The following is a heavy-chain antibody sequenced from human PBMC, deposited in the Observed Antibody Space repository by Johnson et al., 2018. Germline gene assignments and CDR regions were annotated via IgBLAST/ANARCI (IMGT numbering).Heavy chain of an antibody. CDR3: EKEGIAVAGPYYYSYYMDV. Sequence: QVQLVESGGGVVQXGRSLRLSCAASGFTFSNYAMHWVRQAPGKGLEWVAVISYDGSNKYSADLVKGRFTIPRDNSKNPLYLQMNSPGAEDTAGYYCEKEGIAVAGPYYYSYYMDVWGKGTTVTVSS. CDR2: ISYDGSNK. J-gene: IGHJ6*03. D-gene: IGHD6-19*01. V-gene: IGHV3-30-3*01. CDR1: GFTFSNYA.